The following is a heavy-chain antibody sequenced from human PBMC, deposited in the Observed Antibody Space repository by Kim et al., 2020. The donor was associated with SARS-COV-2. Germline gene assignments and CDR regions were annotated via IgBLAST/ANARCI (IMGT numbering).Heavy chain of an antibody. CDR3: ARVGTDGGNSFDY. J-gene: IGHJ4*02. CDR1: GGTFSSYA. CDR2: IIPILGIA. D-gene: IGHD2-21*02. Sequence: SVKVSCKASGGTFSSYAISWVRQAPGQGLEWMGRIIPILGIANYAQKFQGRVTITADKSTSTAYMELSSLRSEDTAVYYCARVGTDGGNSFDYWGQGTLVTVSS. V-gene: IGHV1-69*04.